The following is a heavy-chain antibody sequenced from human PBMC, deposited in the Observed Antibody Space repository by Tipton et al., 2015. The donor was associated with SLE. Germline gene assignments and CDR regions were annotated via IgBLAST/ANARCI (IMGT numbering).Heavy chain of an antibody. CDR1: GFTFSSSW. CDR3: ARTSSGGAFDI. D-gene: IGHD2-2*01. CDR2: INSDGSST. V-gene: IGHV3-74*01. J-gene: IGHJ3*02. Sequence: SLRLSCAASGFTFSSSWMHWVRQAPGKGLVCVSRINSDGSSTTYADSVKGRFTISRDNAKNTLYLQVNSLRAEDTAVYYCARTSSGGAFDIWGQGTMVTVSS.